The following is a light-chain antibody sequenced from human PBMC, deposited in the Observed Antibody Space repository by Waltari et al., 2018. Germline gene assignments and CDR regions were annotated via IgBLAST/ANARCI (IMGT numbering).Light chain of an antibody. CDR3: QQYNDWPRT. Sequence: DIVLTQSPATLPVFPGERANLSCWASQRVSCNLACYQLNPGQAPRLLIYGASTRATGVPARFSGSGAGTEFTLSISSLQSGDFAVYYCQQYNDWPRTFGQGTKVEIK. J-gene: IGKJ1*01. CDR1: QRVSCN. CDR2: GAS. V-gene: IGKV3-15*01.